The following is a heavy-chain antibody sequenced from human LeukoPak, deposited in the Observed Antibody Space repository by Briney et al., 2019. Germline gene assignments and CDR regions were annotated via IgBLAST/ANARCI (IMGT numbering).Heavy chain of an antibody. CDR1: GLIFSSYW. Sequence: GGSLRLSCAASGLIFSSYWMSWARQAPGKGLEWVANIKQDGSEEYYVDSVKGRFTISRDNAKNSLYLQMNSLRAEDTAVYYCARSKKVAGVFDYWGQGTLVTVSS. CDR2: IKQDGSEE. J-gene: IGHJ4*02. V-gene: IGHV3-7*01. D-gene: IGHD6-19*01. CDR3: ARSKKVAGVFDY.